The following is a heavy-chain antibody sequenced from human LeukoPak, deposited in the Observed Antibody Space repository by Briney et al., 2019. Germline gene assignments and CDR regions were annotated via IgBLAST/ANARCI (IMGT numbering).Heavy chain of an antibody. Sequence: SETLSLTCTVSGDSISSYYWSWIRQPPGQRLEWIGYIYYSGSTNYNPSLKSRVTISVDTSKNQFSLQLSSVTAADTAVYYCARGHRRGDRIFDYWGQGTLVTVSS. CDR3: ARGHRRGDRIFDY. CDR2: IYYSGST. D-gene: IGHD2-21*02. CDR1: GDSISSYY. V-gene: IGHV4-59*01. J-gene: IGHJ4*02.